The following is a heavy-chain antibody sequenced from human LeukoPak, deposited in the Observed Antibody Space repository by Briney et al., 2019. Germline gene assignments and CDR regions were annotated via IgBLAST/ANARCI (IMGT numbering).Heavy chain of an antibody. J-gene: IGHJ4*02. Sequence: ASVKVSCKASGYTFTDYYMHWVRQAPGQGREWMGWLNTNSGDTNYAQKFQGRVSMTRDTPISTAYMYLSDLRSDDTAVYYCARGRNIEMTTMSGESDYWGQGTLVTVSS. CDR1: GYTFTDYY. V-gene: IGHV1-2*02. D-gene: IGHD5-24*01. CDR2: LNTNSGDT. CDR3: ARGRNIEMTTMSGESDY.